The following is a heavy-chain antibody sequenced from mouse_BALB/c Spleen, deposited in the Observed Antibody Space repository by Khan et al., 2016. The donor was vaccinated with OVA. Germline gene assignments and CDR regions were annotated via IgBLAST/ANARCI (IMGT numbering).Heavy chain of an antibody. D-gene: IGHD2-14*01. J-gene: IGHJ2*01. CDR2: ISSGGTP. Sequence: EVELVESGGDLVKPGGSLKLSCAVSGFTFSSYVMSWVRQTPEKRLEWVASISSGGTPAYPDSLKGRFTISRDNARNIMYLQMSSLRSEDTAMYYCGREAHRYDEYYFDYWGQGTTLTVSS. V-gene: IGHV5-6-5*01. CDR3: GREAHRYDEYYFDY. CDR1: GFTFSSYV.